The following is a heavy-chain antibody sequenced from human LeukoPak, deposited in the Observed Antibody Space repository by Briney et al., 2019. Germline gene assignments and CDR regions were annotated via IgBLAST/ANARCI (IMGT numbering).Heavy chain of an antibody. V-gene: IGHV4-4*02. CDR3: ARARPIEMATMSNFDY. CDR2: INHSGST. D-gene: IGHD5-24*01. J-gene: IGHJ4*02. Sequence: PSGTLSLTCAVSGGSISSNNWWGWVRQPPGKGLEWIGEINHSGSTNYNPSLRSRVAISVDTSKNQFSLKLSSVTAADTAVYYCARARPIEMATMSNFDYWGQGTLVTVSS. CDR1: GGSISSNNW.